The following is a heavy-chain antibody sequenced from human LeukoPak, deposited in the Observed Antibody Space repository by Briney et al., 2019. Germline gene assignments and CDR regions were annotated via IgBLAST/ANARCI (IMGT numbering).Heavy chain of an antibody. J-gene: IGHJ5*02. D-gene: IGHD6-13*01. Sequence: SVKVSCKASGGTFSSYAISWVRQAPGQGLEWMGGIIPIFGTPDYAQKFQGRVTITTDESTSTAYMELSSLRSEDTAVYYCATSIAAAGTGWFDPWGQGTLVTVSS. V-gene: IGHV1-69*05. CDR3: ATSIAAAGTGWFDP. CDR1: GGTFSSYA. CDR2: IIPIFGTP.